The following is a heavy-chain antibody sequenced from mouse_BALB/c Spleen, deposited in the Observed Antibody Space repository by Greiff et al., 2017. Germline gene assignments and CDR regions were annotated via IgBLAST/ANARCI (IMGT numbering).Heavy chain of an antibody. CDR3: ARGIDAMDY. CDR1: GYTFTDYA. J-gene: IGHJ4*01. V-gene: IGHV1S137*01. CDR2: ISTYYGDA. Sequence: VKVVESGAELVRPGVSVKISCKGSGYTFTDYAMHWVKQSHAKSLEWIGVISTYYGDASYNQKFKGKATMTVDKSSSTAYMELARLTSEDSAIYYCARGIDAMDYWGQGTSVTVSS.